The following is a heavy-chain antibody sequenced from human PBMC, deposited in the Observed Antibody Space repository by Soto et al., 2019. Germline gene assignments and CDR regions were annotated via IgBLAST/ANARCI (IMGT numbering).Heavy chain of an antibody. CDR1: GYSFSDYF. V-gene: IGHV1-2*02. Sequence: QVQLVQSGAEVKKSGASVKVSCKPSGYSFSDYFIQWVRQSPGQGLAWVAWINPKTAATNYAKKFPGRVSMTWDTSANTDYMELTRLRPDDTAVYYCARIKCGLNYYNGMGVWGQGPTVIVS. CDR3: ARIKCGLNYYNGMGV. D-gene: IGHD2-21*01. CDR2: INPKTAAT. J-gene: IGHJ6*02.